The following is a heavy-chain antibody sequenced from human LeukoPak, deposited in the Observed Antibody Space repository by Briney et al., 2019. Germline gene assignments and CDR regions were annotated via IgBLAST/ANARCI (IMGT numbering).Heavy chain of an antibody. J-gene: IGHJ2*01. Sequence: PGGSLRLSCAASGFTFSSYWMHWVRQAPGKGLEWIGEIYHSGSTNYNPSLKSRVTISVDKSKNQFSLELTSVTAADTAVYYCAKDFPGWYPFTSDWYFEPWGRGTLVTVSS. CDR3: AKDFPGWYPFTSDWYFEP. CDR2: IYHSGST. V-gene: IGHV4-4*02. CDR1: GFTFSSYW. D-gene: IGHD6-13*01.